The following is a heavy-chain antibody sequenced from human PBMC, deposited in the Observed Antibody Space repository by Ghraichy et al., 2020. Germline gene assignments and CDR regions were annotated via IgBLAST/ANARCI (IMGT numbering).Heavy chain of an antibody. V-gene: IGHV4-34*01. D-gene: IGHD7-27*01. CDR2: INHSGST. CDR3: ARGWGQYFQH. J-gene: IGHJ1*01. CDR1: GGSFSGYY. Sequence: SETLSLTCAVYGGSFSGYYWSWIRQPPGKGLEWIGEINHSGSTNYNPSLKSRVTISVDTSKNQFSLKLSSVTATETAVYYCARGWGQYFQHWGQGTLVTVSS.